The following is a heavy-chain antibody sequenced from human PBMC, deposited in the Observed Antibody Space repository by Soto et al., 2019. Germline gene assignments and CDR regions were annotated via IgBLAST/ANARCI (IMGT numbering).Heavy chain of an antibody. Sequence: EVQLLESGGGLVQPGGSLRLSCAASGFTFNNYPMSWVRQAPGKGLEWISVISGSGGSTYHADSVKGRFTISRDNSKNTLSLQMSSLRAEDTAVYYCAKYRNTASADFEYWGQGTLVTVSS. J-gene: IGHJ4*02. CDR1: GFTFNNYP. D-gene: IGHD4-4*01. CDR3: AKYRNTASADFEY. V-gene: IGHV3-23*01. CDR2: ISGSGGST.